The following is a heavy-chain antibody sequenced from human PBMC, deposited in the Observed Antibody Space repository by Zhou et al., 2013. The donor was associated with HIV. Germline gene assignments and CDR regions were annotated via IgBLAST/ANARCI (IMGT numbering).Heavy chain of an antibody. J-gene: IGHJ4*02. CDR2: INGGDANT. D-gene: IGHD3-16*02. Sequence: QVQLVQSGAEVKKPGASVKVSCKASGYTFTNYAFHWVRQAPGHRLEWMGWINGGDANTEYSQKFQGRVTMTTDTSTSTAYMELRSLRSDDTALYYCARVIFDRSDYWGQGTLVTVSS. CDR3: ARVIFDRSDY. CDR1: GYTFTNYA. V-gene: IGHV1-3*01.